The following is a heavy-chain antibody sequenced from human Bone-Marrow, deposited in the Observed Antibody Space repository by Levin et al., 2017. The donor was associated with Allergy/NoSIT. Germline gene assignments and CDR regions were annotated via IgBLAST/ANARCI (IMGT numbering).Heavy chain of an antibody. CDR3: ARINCGGDCFARDWYFDL. Sequence: SCAASGFTFSSYWMHWVRQLPGKGPMWVSRINGDGSRTYYADSVEGRFTISRDNAENTVYLQMNSLRADDTAVYFCARINCGGDCFARDWYFDLWGRGTLVSVS. J-gene: IGHJ2*01. D-gene: IGHD2-21*02. V-gene: IGHV3-74*01. CDR1: GFTFSSYW. CDR2: INGDGSRT.